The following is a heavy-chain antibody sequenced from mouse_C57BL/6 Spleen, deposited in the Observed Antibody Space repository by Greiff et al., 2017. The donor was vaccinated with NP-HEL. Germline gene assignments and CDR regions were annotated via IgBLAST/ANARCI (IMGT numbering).Heavy chain of an antibody. Sequence: QVQLQQPGAELVMPGASVKLSCKASGYTFTSYWMHWVKQRPGQGLEWIGEIDPSDSYTNSNQKFKGKSTLTVDKSSSTAYMQLSSLTSDDSAVYYCARWIFDRLYAMDYWGQGTSVTVSS. CDR2: IDPSDSYT. J-gene: IGHJ4*01. CDR1: GYTFTSYW. CDR3: ARWIFDRLYAMDY. D-gene: IGHD3-2*02. V-gene: IGHV1-69*01.